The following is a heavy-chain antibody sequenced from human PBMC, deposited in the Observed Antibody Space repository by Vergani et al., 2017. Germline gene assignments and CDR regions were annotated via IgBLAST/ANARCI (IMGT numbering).Heavy chain of an antibody. CDR2: ISASSLGI. V-gene: IGHV3-48*01. J-gene: IGHJ4*02. Sequence: VQLVESGGGVVQPGTSLRLSCVVSGFALNRHAMYWVRQAPGKGLEWVSYISASSLGIYYADSVKGRFTISRDNAKNSLSLQMNSLRVEDTAMYYCARGYRASDAPCPQWGKGTRVT. CDR3: ARGYRASDAPCPQ. D-gene: IGHD1-26*01. CDR1: GFALNRHA.